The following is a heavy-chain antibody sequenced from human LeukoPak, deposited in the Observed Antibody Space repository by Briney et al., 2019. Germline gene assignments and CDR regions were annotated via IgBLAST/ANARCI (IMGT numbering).Heavy chain of an antibody. CDR3: ARGIAAADNPYYYYYYMDV. J-gene: IGHJ6*03. Sequence: SQTLSLTCTVSGGSISSGSYYWSWIRQPAGKGLEWIGRIYTSGSTNYNPSRKSRVTISVDTSKNQFSLKLSSVTAADTAVYYCARGIAAADNPYYYYYYMDVWGKGTTVTISS. D-gene: IGHD6-13*01. CDR2: IYTSGST. V-gene: IGHV4-61*02. CDR1: GGSISSGSYY.